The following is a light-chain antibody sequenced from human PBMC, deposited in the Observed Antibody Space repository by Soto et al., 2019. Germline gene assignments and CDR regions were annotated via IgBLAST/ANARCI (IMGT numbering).Light chain of an antibody. CDR3: QQSFSTPVT. CDR1: QDISNN. CDR2: AAS. V-gene: IGKV1-39*01. J-gene: IGKJ5*01. Sequence: IQMTQSPSSLSASVGDRVTITCQASQDISNNLNWYHQKPGKAPKLLISAASTLQGGVPSRFSGSGSGTEFTLTISNLQPEDFATYYCQQSFSTPVTFGQGTRLEIK.